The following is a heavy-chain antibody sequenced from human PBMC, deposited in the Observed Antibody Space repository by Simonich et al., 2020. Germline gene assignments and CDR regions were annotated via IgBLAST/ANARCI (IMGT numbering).Heavy chain of an antibody. CDR2: CSSNGGST. J-gene: IGHJ4*02. Sequence: EVQLVESGGGLIQPGGSLRLSCAASGFTFSSYAMHWVRQAPGKRLEYVSACSSNGGSTYYANSVKGRFTISRDNAKNSLYLQMNSLRAEDTAVYYCASNSGEGYWGQGTLVTVSS. CDR3: ASNSGEGY. V-gene: IGHV3-64*01. D-gene: IGHD7-27*01. CDR1: GFTFSSYA.